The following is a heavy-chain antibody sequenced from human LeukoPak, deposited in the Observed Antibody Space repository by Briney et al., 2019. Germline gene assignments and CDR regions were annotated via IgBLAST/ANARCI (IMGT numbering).Heavy chain of an antibody. CDR1: GFTFSSYN. D-gene: IGHD4-17*01. J-gene: IGHJ4*02. Sequence: SLRLSCAASGFTFSSYNMHWLVRAPAKRRLGVAGIWSDGSEKYYADSVKGRFAISIDTSKNTLYLQMNSLRAEDTAVYYCARDATVTRYVDDWGQGTLVTVSS. CDR3: ARDATVTRYVDD. CDR2: IWSDGSEK. V-gene: IGHV3-33*01.